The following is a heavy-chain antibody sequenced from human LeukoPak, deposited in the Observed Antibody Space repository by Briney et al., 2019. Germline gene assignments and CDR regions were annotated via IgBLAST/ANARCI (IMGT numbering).Heavy chain of an antibody. CDR2: INEDGSGK. CDR3: AKSMVRGVITRFDY. D-gene: IGHD3-10*01. J-gene: IGHJ4*02. V-gene: IGHV3-7*01. CDR1: GFTFSRYW. Sequence: GGSLRLSCAASGFTFSRYWMTWVRQAPGKGLEWVASINEDGSGKHYVDSVKGRFTISRDNAQKSVYLEMNSLRAEDTAVYYCAKSMVRGVITRFDYWGQGTLVTVSS.